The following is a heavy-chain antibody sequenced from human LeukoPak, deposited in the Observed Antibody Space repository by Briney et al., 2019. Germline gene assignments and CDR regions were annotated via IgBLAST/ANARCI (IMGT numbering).Heavy chain of an antibody. Sequence: ASVKVSCKASGGTFSSYAISWVRQAPGQGLERMGRIIPIFGTANYAQKFQGRVTITADKSTSTAYMELGSLRSEDTAVYYCARGYCSSTSCPPDYWGQGTLVTVSS. D-gene: IGHD2-2*01. V-gene: IGHV1-69*06. CDR2: IIPIFGTA. CDR1: GGTFSSYA. CDR3: ARGYCSSTSCPPDY. J-gene: IGHJ4*02.